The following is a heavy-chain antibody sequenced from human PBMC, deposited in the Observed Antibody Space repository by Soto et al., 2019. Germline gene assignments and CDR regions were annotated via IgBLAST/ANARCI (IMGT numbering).Heavy chain of an antibody. CDR3: ARDSTRWSGHFADAFDI. CDR1: GGSISSYY. V-gene: IGHV4-59*01. J-gene: IGHJ3*02. D-gene: IGHD3-3*01. Sequence: TSETLSLTCTVSGGSISSYYWSWIRQPPGKGLEWIGYIYYSGSTNYNPSLKSRVTISVDTSKNQFSLKLSSVTAADTAVYYCARDSTRWSGHFADAFDIWGQGTMVTVSS. CDR2: IYYSGST.